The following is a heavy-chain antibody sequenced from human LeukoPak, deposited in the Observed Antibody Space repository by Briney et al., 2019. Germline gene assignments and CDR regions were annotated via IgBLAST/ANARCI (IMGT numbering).Heavy chain of an antibody. D-gene: IGHD7-27*01. CDR3: ARDSPGVPLDY. J-gene: IGHJ4*02. V-gene: IGHV3-21*01. CDR1: GFTFSSYS. CDR2: ISSSSSYI. Sequence: GGSLRLSCAASGFTFSSYSMNWVRQAPGKGLEWVSSISSSSSYIYYVDSVKGRFTISRDNAKNSLYLQMNSLRAEDTAVYYCARDSPGVPLDYWGQGTLVTVSS.